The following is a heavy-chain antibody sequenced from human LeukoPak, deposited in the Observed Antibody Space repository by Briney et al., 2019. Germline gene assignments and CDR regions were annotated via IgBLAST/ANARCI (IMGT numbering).Heavy chain of an antibody. D-gene: IGHD3-10*01. CDR2: INHSGST. V-gene: IGHV4-34*01. J-gene: IGHJ4*02. CDR1: GGSLSGYY. CDR3: ARGFPGYYGSWSYDPFDY. Sequence: SETLSLTCAVYGGSLSGYYWRWIRPPPGKGLEWIGEINHSGSTNYNPSLKSRVTISVHTSKNQFSLKLSSVTAADTAVYYCARGFPGYYGSWSYDPFDYWGQGTLVTVSS.